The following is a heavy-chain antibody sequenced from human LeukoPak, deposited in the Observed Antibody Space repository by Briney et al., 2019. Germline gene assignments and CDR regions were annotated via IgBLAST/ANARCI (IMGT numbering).Heavy chain of an antibody. J-gene: IGHJ6*02. Sequence: GGSLRLSCAASGFTFSSYAMHWVRQAPGKGLEWVAVISYDGSNKYYADSVKGRFTISRDNSKNTLYLQMNSLRAEDTAVYYCARDQGLTGYYGMDVWGQGTTVTVSS. CDR3: ARDQGLTGYYGMDV. CDR1: GFTFSSYA. V-gene: IGHV3-30-3*01. CDR2: ISYDGSNK. D-gene: IGHD3-9*01.